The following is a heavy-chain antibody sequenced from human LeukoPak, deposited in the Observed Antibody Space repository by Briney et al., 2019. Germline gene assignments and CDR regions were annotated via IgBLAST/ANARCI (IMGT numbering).Heavy chain of an antibody. CDR2: IYYSGST. J-gene: IGHJ6*03. Sequence: PSETLSLTCTVSGGSISSYYWSWIRQPPGKGLEWIGYIYYSGSTNYNPSLKSRVTISVDTSKNQFSLKLSSVTAADTAVYYCARGSYYYYYMDVWAKGPRSPSP. V-gene: IGHV4-59*01. CDR1: GGSISSYY. CDR3: ARGSYYYYYMDV.